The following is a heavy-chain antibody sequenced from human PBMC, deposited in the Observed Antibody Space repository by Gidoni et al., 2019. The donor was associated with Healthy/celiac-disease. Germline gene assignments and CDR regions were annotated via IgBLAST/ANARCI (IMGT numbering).Heavy chain of an antibody. V-gene: IGHV3-48*03. CDR1: GFPFSRYE. Sequence: EVQLVESGGGLVQPGGSLRLSCAASGFPFSRYEMNWVRQAPGKGLEWVSYISSSGSTIYYADSVKGRFTISRDNAKNSLYLQMNSLRAEDTAVYYCARVPDIVVVVAATPNDAFDIWGQGTMVTVSS. J-gene: IGHJ3*02. CDR3: ARVPDIVVVVAATPNDAFDI. D-gene: IGHD2-15*01. CDR2: ISSSGSTI.